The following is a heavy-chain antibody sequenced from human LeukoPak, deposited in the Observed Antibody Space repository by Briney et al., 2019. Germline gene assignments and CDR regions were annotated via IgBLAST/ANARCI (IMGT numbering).Heavy chain of an antibody. V-gene: IGHV1-8*03. CDR1: GYTFTSYD. CDR2: MNPNSGNT. D-gene: IGHD3-9*01. Sequence: ASVKVSCKASGYTFTSYDINWVRQATGQGLEWMGWMNPNSGNTGYAQKFQGRVTITRNTSISTAYMELNSLRAEDTAVYYCAKVIGREDYDILTAPDAFDIWGQGTMVTVSS. J-gene: IGHJ3*02. CDR3: AKVIGREDYDILTAPDAFDI.